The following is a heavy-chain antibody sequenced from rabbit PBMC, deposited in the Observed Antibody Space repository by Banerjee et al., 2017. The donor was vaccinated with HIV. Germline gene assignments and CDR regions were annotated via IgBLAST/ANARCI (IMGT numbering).Heavy chain of an antibody. D-gene: IGHD4-1*01. CDR3: ARDLAGVIGWNFNL. CDR1: AFSFSSSYW. V-gene: IGHV1S45*01. CDR2: IYAGSSGST. Sequence: QEQLEESGGDLVKPEGSLTLTCTASAFSFSSSYWIYWVRQAPGKGLEWIACIYAGSSGSTYYASWAKGRFTISKTSSTTVTLQMTSLTAADTATYFCARDLAGVIGWNFNLWGPGTLVTVS. J-gene: IGHJ4*01.